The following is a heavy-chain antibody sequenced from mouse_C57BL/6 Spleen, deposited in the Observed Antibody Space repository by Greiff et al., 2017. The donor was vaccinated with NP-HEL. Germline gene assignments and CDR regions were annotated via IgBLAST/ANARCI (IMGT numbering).Heavy chain of an antibody. D-gene: IGHD2-1*01. V-gene: IGHV1-53*01. CDR1: GYTFTSYW. J-gene: IGHJ3*01. Sequence: VQLQQSGTELVKPGASVKLSCKASGYTFTSYWMHWVKQRPGQGLEWIGNINPSNGGTNYNEKFKSKATLTVDKSSSTAYMQLSSLTSEDSAVYYCARSTGNYGWFAYWGQGTLVTVSA. CDR2: INPSNGGT. CDR3: ARSTGNYGWFAY.